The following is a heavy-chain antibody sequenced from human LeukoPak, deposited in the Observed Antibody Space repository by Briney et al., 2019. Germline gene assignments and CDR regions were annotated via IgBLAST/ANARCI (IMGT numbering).Heavy chain of an antibody. Sequence: GGSLRLSCAASGFTFSSYGMHWVRQAPGKGLEWVAVISYDGSNKYYADSVKGRFTISRDSSKNTLYLQMNSLRAEDTAVYYCAKGGIVVVPAAHFDYWGQGTLVTASS. CDR3: AKGGIVVVPAAHFDY. J-gene: IGHJ4*02. D-gene: IGHD2-2*01. V-gene: IGHV3-30*18. CDR2: ISYDGSNK. CDR1: GFTFSSYG.